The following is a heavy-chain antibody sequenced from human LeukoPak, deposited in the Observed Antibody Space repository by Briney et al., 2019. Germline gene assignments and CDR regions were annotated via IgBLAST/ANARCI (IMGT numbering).Heavy chain of an antibody. J-gene: IGHJ4*02. Sequence: GESLKISCKGSGYSFTSYWVSWVLQMPGKGLEGMGIIYPGDSDTRYSTSFQGRVTISAHKSISTASLQWSSLNASENDMYYCATHLTGTTAAFDYWGQGTLVTVSS. CDR1: GYSFTSYW. V-gene: IGHV5-51*01. CDR2: IYPGDSDT. D-gene: IGHD1-7*01. CDR3: ATHLTGTTAAFDY.